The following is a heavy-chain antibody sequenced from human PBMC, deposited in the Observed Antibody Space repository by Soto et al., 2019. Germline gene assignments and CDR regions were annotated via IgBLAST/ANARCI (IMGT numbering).Heavy chain of an antibody. CDR3: ANPTTLYYDSSGYDLRRMDV. CDR2: INGSGNYI. V-gene: IGHV3-21*01. Sequence: GGSLRLSCASSGFTFSTYTMNWVRQAPGKGLEWVSSINGSGNYIYYAESVKGRFTISRDNSKNTLYLQMNSLRAEDTAVYYCANPTTLYYDSSGYDLRRMDVWGQGTTVTVSS. CDR1: GFTFSTYT. J-gene: IGHJ6*02. D-gene: IGHD3-22*01.